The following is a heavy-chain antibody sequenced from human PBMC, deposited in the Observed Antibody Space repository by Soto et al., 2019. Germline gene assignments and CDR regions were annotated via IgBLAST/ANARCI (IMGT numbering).Heavy chain of an antibody. CDR2: IGIGGDI. Sequence: EVQLLESGGGLVQPGGSLRLSCASSGFAFSSYAFSWVRQAPGKGLDWVSSIGIGGDIYYADSVKGRFAISRDNSKNTLFLQMIGLRAEDTAVYYCGTGTTHSVFDIWGHRTMVTASS. CDR3: GTGTTHSVFDI. D-gene: IGHD1-1*01. J-gene: IGHJ3*02. V-gene: IGHV3-23*01. CDR1: GFAFSSYA.